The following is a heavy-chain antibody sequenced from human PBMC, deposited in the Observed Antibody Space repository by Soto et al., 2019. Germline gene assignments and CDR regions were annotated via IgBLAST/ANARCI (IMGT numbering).Heavy chain of an antibody. D-gene: IGHD6-19*01. J-gene: IGHJ4*02. Sequence: QVQLVESGGGVVQPGRSLRLSCAASGFTFSTYAMHWVRQAPGKGLEWVAVLSYDGSNKYYADSVKGRFTISRDNSKNTRYLQMNSLRAEDTAVDYCARDKSPYSSGWHNRHFDSWGQGTLVTVSS. V-gene: IGHV3-30-3*01. CDR1: GFTFSTYA. CDR3: ARDKSPYSSGWHNRHFDS. CDR2: LSYDGSNK.